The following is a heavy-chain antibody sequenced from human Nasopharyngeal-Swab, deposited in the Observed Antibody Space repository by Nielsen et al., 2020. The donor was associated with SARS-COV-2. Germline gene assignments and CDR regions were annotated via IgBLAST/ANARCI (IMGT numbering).Heavy chain of an antibody. CDR2: ISGSGGTT. Sequence: GESLKISCAASGFTFSSYAMSWVRQAPGKGLEWVSAISGSGGTTYYADSVKGRFTISRDNSKNTLFLLMNSLRAEDTAIYYCAKDYTSSWFSYGAQENYFDYWGQGTLVTVSS. CDR1: GFTFSSYA. J-gene: IGHJ4*02. D-gene: IGHD6-13*01. V-gene: IGHV3-23*01. CDR3: AKDYTSSWFSYGAQENYFDY.